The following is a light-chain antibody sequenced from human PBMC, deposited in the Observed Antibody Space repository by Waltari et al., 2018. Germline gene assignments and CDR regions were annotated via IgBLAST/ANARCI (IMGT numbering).Light chain of an antibody. CDR2: GAS. V-gene: IGKV1-12*01. CDR1: QGIASW. CDR3: QQANDLPPT. J-gene: IGKJ1*01. Sequence: DVQTTQTPSSVSASVGDSRIITCRASQGIASWLAWYQQKPGKAPQYLIYGASTLQSGVPSRFSGRGSGTEFTLTINGLQPEDFATYFCQQANDLPPTFGQGTRVEI.